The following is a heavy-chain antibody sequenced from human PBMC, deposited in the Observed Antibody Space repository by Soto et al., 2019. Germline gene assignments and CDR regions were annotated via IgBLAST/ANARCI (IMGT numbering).Heavy chain of an antibody. CDR1: GFTFSTSS. J-gene: IGHJ1*01. V-gene: IGHV3-21*01. CDR3: ARDFVHGDHPEYFQH. CDR2: ISGTSDYI. Sequence: GGSLRLSCAASGFTFSTSSMNWVRQSPGKGLEWVSSISGTSDYIDYADAVRGRFTVSRDNAKNSLYLQMNSLRAEDTAVYYCARDFVHGDHPEYFQHWGQGTLVTVSS. D-gene: IGHD4-17*01.